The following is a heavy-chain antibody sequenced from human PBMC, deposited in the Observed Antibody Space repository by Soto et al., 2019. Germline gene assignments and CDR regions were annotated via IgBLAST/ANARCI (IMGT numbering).Heavy chain of an antibody. CDR3: AREKQLRPYYGMDV. V-gene: IGHV3-30-3*01. CDR2: ISYDGSNK. J-gene: IGHJ6*02. Sequence: GKGLEWVAVISYDGSNKYYADSVKGRFTISRDNSKNTLYLQMNSLRAEDTAVYYCAREKQLRPYYGMDVWGQGTTVTVSS. D-gene: IGHD6-13*01.